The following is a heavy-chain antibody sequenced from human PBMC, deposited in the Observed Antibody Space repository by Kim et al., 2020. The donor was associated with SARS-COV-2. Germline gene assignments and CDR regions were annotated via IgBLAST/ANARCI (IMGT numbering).Heavy chain of an antibody. D-gene: IGHD2-15*01. CDR3: ARESSRRAAY. J-gene: IGHJ1*01. CDR2: ITGRDGST. CDR1: GFSFSTYD. Sequence: GGSLRLSCAASGFSFSTYDMSWVRQAPEKGLEWVSAITGRDGSTFYADSVKGRFIISRDNSRNTLFLQLNSLRAEDTALYYCARESSRRAAYWGQGNPGT. V-gene: IGHV3-23*01.